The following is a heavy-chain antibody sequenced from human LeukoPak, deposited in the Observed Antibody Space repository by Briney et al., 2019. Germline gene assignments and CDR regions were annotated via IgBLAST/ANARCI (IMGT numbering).Heavy chain of an antibody. CDR1: GGSISSSSYY. Sequence: PSETLSLTCTVSGGSISSSSYYWGWIRQPPGKGLEWIGSIYYSGSTYYNPSLKSRVTISVDTSKNHFSLELSSVTAADTAVYYCARHLHYYDSSGYLGAFDIWGQGTMVTVSS. J-gene: IGHJ3*02. CDR3: ARHLHYYDSSGYLGAFDI. CDR2: IYYSGST. D-gene: IGHD3-22*01. V-gene: IGHV4-39*01.